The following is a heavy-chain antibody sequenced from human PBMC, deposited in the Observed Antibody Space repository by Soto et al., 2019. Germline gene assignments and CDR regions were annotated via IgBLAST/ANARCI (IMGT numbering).Heavy chain of an antibody. Sequence: QVQLMQSGADMKRPGASVKISCATSGYMFTAYHIHWVRQAPGQGLQWMGWIDPNNANTNYAQTFRGRVFMSRDTSFSSAYMSLSGLTSDDTAVYYCVRNPLKAWLVEDAFDVWGQGTLVTVSS. CDR1: GYMFTAYH. J-gene: IGHJ3*01. V-gene: IGHV1-2*02. D-gene: IGHD5-12*01. CDR3: VRNPLKAWLVEDAFDV. CDR2: IDPNNANT.